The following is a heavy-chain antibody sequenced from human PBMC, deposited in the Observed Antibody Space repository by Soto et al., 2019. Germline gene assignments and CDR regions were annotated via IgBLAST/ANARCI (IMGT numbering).Heavy chain of an antibody. J-gene: IGHJ4*02. Sequence: PGGSLRLSCAASGFTFSSYGMHWVRQAPGKGLEWVAVISYDGSNKYYADSVKGRFTISRDNSKNTLYLQMNSLRAEDTAVYYCAKDHRYSSGWDFDYWGQGPLVTVSS. CDR2: ISYDGSNK. D-gene: IGHD6-19*01. CDR1: GFTFSSYG. CDR3: AKDHRYSSGWDFDY. V-gene: IGHV3-30*18.